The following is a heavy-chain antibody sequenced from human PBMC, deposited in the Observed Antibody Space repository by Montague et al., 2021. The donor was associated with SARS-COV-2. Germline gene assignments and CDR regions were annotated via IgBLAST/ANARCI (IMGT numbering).Heavy chain of an antibody. CDR3: ARWDPQTLTLIGLRGKSASDY. Sequence: SETLSLTCAVYGGSFSGYYWTWIRQSPGKGLEWIAEINHSETTNYNFNPSLRSRVTISVDTSKSQFSLKLSSVTAAGTGVYYCARWDPQTLTLIGLRGKSASDYWGQGTLVTVSS. J-gene: IGHJ4*02. CDR1: GGSFSGYY. V-gene: IGHV4-34*01. CDR2: INHSETT. D-gene: IGHD4-23*01.